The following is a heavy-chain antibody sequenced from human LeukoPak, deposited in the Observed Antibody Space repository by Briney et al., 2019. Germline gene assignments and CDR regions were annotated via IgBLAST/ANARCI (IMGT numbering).Heavy chain of an antibody. D-gene: IGHD4-17*01. CDR1: GFTVSSNY. V-gene: IGHV3-66*01. J-gene: IGHJ6*02. Sequence: PGGSLRLSCAASGFTVSSNYMSWVRQAPGKGLEWVSVIYSGGSTYYADSVKGRFTISRDNSKNTLYLQMNSLRAEDTAVYYCARDQAGYGDYYYGMDVWAKGPRSPSP. CDR3: ARDQAGYGDYYYGMDV. CDR2: IYSGGST.